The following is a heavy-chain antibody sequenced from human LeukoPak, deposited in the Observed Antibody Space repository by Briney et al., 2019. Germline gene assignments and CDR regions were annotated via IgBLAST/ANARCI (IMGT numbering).Heavy chain of an antibody. CDR3: ARDNGSGTYWLSGLDP. Sequence: ASVKVSCKVSGYTLTAFSIHWVRQAPGRGLEWVGGFNPEDGERVYAQKFQGRVTMTEDSSTDTAYMELSSLTSEDTAVYYCARDNGSGTYWLSGLDPWGQGTLVTVSS. D-gene: IGHD3-10*01. J-gene: IGHJ5*02. CDR2: FNPEDGER. V-gene: IGHV1-24*01. CDR1: GYTLTAFS.